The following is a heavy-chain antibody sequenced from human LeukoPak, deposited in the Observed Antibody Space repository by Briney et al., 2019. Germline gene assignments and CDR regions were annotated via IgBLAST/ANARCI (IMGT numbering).Heavy chain of an antibody. V-gene: IGHV3-7*01. CDR2: IKKDGSER. D-gene: IGHD6-19*01. Sequence: HPGGSLRLSCAASGFTFNTYWMSWVRQAPGKGLEWVANIKKDGSERYYVDSVKGRFTISRDNAKNSLYLQMNSLRAEDTAVYYCARSYSSGWYGYYYYYMDVWGKGTTVTVSS. J-gene: IGHJ6*03. CDR1: GFTFNTYW. CDR3: ARSYSSGWYGYYYYYMDV.